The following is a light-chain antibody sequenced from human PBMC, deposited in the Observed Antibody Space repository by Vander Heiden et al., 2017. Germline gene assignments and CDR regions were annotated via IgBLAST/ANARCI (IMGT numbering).Light chain of an antibody. Sequence: AIQFTLSPSSLSASVGARVTITCRASQGISSALACYQQKPGKAPKLLIDDASSLESGVPSRFSGSGSGTDFTLTISSLQPEDFANYYCQQFNSYPVTFGQGTRLEIK. CDR2: DAS. CDR1: QGISSA. CDR3: QQFNSYPVT. J-gene: IGKJ5*01. V-gene: IGKV1-13*02.